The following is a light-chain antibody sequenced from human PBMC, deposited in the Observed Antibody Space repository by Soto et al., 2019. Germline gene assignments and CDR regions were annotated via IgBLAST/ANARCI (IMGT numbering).Light chain of an antibody. Sequence: EIVLTQSPGTLSLSPGERATLSCRASQSVRSSYLAWYQQKPGQAPRLLIYGASSRATGIPDRFSGSGSGTDFTLTISRLEPEDFAVYYCQQYGRTFGQGTKV. CDR3: QQYGRT. CDR1: QSVRSSY. V-gene: IGKV3-20*01. J-gene: IGKJ1*01. CDR2: GAS.